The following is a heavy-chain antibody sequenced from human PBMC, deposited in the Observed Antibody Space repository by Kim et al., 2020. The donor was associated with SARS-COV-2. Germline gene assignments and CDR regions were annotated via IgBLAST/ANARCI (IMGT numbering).Heavy chain of an antibody. Sequence: GGSLRLSCAASGFTFSSYAMSWVRQAPGKGLEWVSAISGSGGSTYYADSVKGRFTISRDNSKNTLYLQMNSLRAEDTAVYYCAKAMTLHYYYYYGMDVWGQGTTVTVSS. V-gene: IGHV3-23*01. CDR1: GFTFSSYA. J-gene: IGHJ6*02. CDR3: AKAMTLHYYYYYGMDV. CDR2: ISGSGGST.